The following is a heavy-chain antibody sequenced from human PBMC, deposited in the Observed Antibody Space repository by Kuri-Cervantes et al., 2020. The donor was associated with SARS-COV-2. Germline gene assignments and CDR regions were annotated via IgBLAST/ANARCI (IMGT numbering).Heavy chain of an antibody. J-gene: IGHJ6*02. V-gene: IGHV3-21*01. CDR1: GFTFSSYS. D-gene: IGHD2-2*01. Sequence: LSLTCAASGFTFSSYSMNWVRQAPGKGLEWVSSISSSSSYIYYADSVKGRFTISRDNAKNSLYLQMNSLRAEDTAVYYCARARRYCSSTSCYLYGMDVWGQGNTVNVSS. CDR3: ARARRYCSSTSCYLYGMDV. CDR2: ISSSSSYI.